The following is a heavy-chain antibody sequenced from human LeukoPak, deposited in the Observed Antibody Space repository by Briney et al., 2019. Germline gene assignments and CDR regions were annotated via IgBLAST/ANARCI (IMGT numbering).Heavy chain of an antibody. CDR2: IYHSGNT. V-gene: IGHV4-38-2*01. CDR3: ARARGSGSPYYFDY. CDR1: DYSITTGYY. Sequence: PSETLSLTCDVSDYSITTGYYWGWIRQPPGKGLEWIGGIYHSGNTYYNPSLKSRVAISVDTSKNQFSLRVSSVTAADTAVYYCARARGSGSPYYFDYWGQGTLVTVSS. J-gene: IGHJ4*02. D-gene: IGHD3-10*01.